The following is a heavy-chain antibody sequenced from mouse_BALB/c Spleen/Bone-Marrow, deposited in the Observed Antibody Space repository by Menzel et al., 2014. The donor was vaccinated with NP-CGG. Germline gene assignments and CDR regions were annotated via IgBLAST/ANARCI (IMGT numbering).Heavy chain of an antibody. CDR3: ARQRGYAYAMDY. J-gene: IGHJ4*01. CDR1: GFAFSGYD. D-gene: IGHD2-2*01. V-gene: IGHV5-12-1*01. Sequence: EVMLVESGGGLVKPGGSLKLSCAASGFAFSGYDMSWVRQTPEKRLEWVAYISSGGSNTYYPDTVEGRFTISRDNAKNTLYLQMNSLKSEDTAMYYSARQRGYAYAMDYWGQGTSVTVSS. CDR2: ISSGGSNT.